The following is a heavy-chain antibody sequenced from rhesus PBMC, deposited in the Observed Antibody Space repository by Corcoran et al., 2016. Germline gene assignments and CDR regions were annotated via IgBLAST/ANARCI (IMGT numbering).Heavy chain of an antibody. CDR2: IRGSSAGT. D-gene: IGHD1-1*01. CDR1: GFTFSSYG. V-gene: IGHV4-127*01. J-gene: IGHJ4*01. CDR3: ARDLGTT. Sequence: VQLVESGGGLVQPGGSLRLSCAASGFTFSSYGMHWVRQPPGKGLEWIGDIRGSSAGTAYNPSRKSRVTISTDTSKNHFSLKLSSGTAADTAVYYCARDLGTTWGQGVLVTVSS.